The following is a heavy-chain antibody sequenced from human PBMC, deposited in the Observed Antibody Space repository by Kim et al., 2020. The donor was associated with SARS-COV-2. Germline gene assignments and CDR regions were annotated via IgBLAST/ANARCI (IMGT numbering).Heavy chain of an antibody. Sequence: SETLSLTCNVSGYSISSGYYWGWIRQPPGKGLEWIGSIYHSGSTYYNPSLKSRVTISVDTSKNQFSLKLSSVTAAATAIYYCATDASGFLRFSWYFDL. V-gene: IGHV4-38-2*02. CDR3: ATDASGFLRFSWYFDL. D-gene: IGHD5-12*01. CDR2: IYHSGST. CDR1: GYSISSGYY. J-gene: IGHJ2*01.